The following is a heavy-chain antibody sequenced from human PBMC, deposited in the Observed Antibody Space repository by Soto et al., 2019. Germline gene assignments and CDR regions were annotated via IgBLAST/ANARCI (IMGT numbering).Heavy chain of an antibody. Sequence: QLQLQESGPGLVRPSGTLSLTCTVSNGSMASSLWWSWVRQSPGKGLEWIGEVAQSGFTSYNPSLKRRLTISQDRSRNQFSLRLTSVTAADTAVYHCARNRYGGYDFDSWGQGTLVTVSS. J-gene: IGHJ4*02. V-gene: IGHV4-4*02. D-gene: IGHD5-12*01. CDR2: VAQSGFT. CDR3: ARNRYGGYDFDS. CDR1: NGSMASSLW.